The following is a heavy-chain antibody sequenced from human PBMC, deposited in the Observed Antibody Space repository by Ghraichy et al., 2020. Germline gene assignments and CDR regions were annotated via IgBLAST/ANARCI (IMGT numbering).Heavy chain of an antibody. Sequence: ASVKVSCKASGYTFTSYDINWVRQATGQGLEWMGWMNPNSGNTGYAQKFQGRVTMTRNTSISTAYMELSSLRSEDTAVYYCARGRPHDYGDYVGQDYWGQGTLVTVSS. CDR2: MNPNSGNT. J-gene: IGHJ4*02. V-gene: IGHV1-8*01. CDR1: GYTFTSYD. CDR3: ARGRPHDYGDYVGQDY. D-gene: IGHD4-17*01.